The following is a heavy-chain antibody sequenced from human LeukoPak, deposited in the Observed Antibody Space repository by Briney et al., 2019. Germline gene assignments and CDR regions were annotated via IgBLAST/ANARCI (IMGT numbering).Heavy chain of an antibody. V-gene: IGHV3-30*03. D-gene: IGHD3-10*01. CDR1: GFTFSSYG. Sequence: GGSLRLSCAASGFTFSSYGMHWVRQAPGKGLEWVAVISYDGSNKYYADSVKGRFTISRDNSKNTLYLQMNSLRAEDTAVYYCARGPGGTMVRGVIEDYWGQGTLVTVSS. CDR3: ARGPGGTMVRGVIEDY. CDR2: ISYDGSNK. J-gene: IGHJ4*02.